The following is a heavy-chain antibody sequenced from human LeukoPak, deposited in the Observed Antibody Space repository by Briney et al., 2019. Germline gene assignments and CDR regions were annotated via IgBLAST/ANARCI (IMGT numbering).Heavy chain of an antibody. D-gene: IGHD6-19*01. CDR3: AKGIAVAGTELAD. V-gene: IGHV3-30*02. CDR1: GFTFSSHA. J-gene: IGHJ4*02. Sequence: GGSLRLSCAASGFTFSSHAMHWVRQAPGKGLEWVSFIRYDGSIKYYADSVEGRFTISRDNSKNTLYLQMNSLRADDTAVYYCAKGIAVAGTELADWGQGTLVTVSA. CDR2: IRYDGSIK.